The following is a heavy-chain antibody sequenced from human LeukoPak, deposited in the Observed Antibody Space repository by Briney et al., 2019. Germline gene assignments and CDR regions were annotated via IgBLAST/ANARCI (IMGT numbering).Heavy chain of an antibody. D-gene: IGHD1-26*01. J-gene: IGHJ4*02. Sequence: PGESLRLSCAASGFIFSNYWMHWVRQAPGKGLVWVSRINSDGSRTSYADSVKGRFTISRDNAKNTLYLQMNSLRDEDTAVYYCARGPPNSGGYYVGDYWGQGTLLTVSS. CDR2: INSDGSRT. V-gene: IGHV3-74*01. CDR3: ARGPPNSGGYYVGDY. CDR1: GFIFSNYW.